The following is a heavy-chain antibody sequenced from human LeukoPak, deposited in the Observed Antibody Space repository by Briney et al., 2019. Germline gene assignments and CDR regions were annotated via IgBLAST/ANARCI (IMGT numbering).Heavy chain of an antibody. Sequence: PSETLSLTCTVSGGSISSGTYYWTWIRQPAGKGLEWIVRVSSSGTTNYNPYNPSLKSRVTISVDTSKNQFSLELSSVTAADTAVYYCARGDYYYYMDVWGTGTTVTVSS. J-gene: IGHJ6*03. CDR3: ARGDYYYYMDV. CDR1: GGSISSGTYY. V-gene: IGHV4-61*02. CDR2: VSSSGTT.